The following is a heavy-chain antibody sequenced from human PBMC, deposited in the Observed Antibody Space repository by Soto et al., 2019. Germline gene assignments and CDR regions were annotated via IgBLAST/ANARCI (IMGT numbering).Heavy chain of an antibody. Sequence: ASVKVSCKASGYTINSYTIHWVRQAPGQRLEWMGWIYAGVGHTKYSQKFQGRVTLTTDTSARTVFMDLGSLRSEDTAVYYCAGDTPLSSALGYWGQGTLVTVSS. CDR3: AGDTPLSSALGY. CDR1: GYTINSYT. J-gene: IGHJ4*02. D-gene: IGHD6-13*01. CDR2: IYAGVGHT. V-gene: IGHV1-3*01.